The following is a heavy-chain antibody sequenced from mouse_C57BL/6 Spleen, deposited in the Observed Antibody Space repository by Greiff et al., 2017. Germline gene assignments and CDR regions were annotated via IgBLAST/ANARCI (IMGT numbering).Heavy chain of an antibody. CDR3: ERLGDGYYPWFAY. D-gene: IGHD2-3*01. J-gene: IGHJ3*01. V-gene: IGHV1-61*01. CDR2: IYPSDSET. CDR1: GYTFTSYW. Sequence: QVQLQQPGAELVRPGSSVKLSCKASGYTFTSYWMDWVKQRPGQGLEWIGNIYPSDSETNYNQKFKDKATLTVDKSSSTAYMQLSSLTSEDSAVYYCERLGDGYYPWFAYWGQGTLVTVSA.